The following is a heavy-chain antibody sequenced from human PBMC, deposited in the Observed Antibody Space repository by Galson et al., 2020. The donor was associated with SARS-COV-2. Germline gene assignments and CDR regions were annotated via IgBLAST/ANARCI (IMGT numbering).Heavy chain of an antibody. CDR2: IYYSGST. CDR1: GGSISSSRYY. D-gene: IGHD3-10*01. CDR3: ARQRFGELSRGVYYYYGMDV. Sequence: SETLSLTCTVSGGSISSSRYYCGWIRQPPGKGLEWTWSIYYSGSTYYNPSLKSRVTISVDTSKNQFSLKLSSVTAADTAVYYCARQRFGELSRGVYYYYGMDVWGQGTTVTVSS. J-gene: IGHJ6*02. V-gene: IGHV4-39*01.